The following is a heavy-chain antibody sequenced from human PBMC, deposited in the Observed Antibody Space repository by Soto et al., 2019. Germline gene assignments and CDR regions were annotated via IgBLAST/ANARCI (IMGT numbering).Heavy chain of an antibody. CDR1: GGTFSSYA. D-gene: IGHD3-10*01. CDR3: ARAREYYGSGSYENYYYIDG. CDR2: IIPIFGIA. Sequence: ASVKVSCKASGGTFSSYAISWVRQAPGQGLEWMGGIIPIFGIATYEQKFQGRVLTNEDKSTSTAYMELSSLSSEDPAVYYCARAREYYGSGSYENYYYIDGWGKATTVTVSS. V-gene: IGHV1-69*10. J-gene: IGHJ6*03.